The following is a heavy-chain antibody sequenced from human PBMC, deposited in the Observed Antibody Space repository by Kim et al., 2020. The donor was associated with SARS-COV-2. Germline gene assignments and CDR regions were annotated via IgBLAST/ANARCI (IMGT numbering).Heavy chain of an antibody. CDR2: ISYDGSNK. CDR1: GFTFSSYP. D-gene: IGHD3-10*01. J-gene: IGHJ6*02. Sequence: GGSLRLSCAASGFTFSSYPMHWVRQAPGKGLEWVAVISYDGSNKYYADSVKGRFTISRDNSKNTLYLQMNSLRAEDTAVYYCARELQGPEHGSGSYFVTYYYYGMDVWGQGTTVTVSS. V-gene: IGHV3-30*04. CDR3: ARELQGPEHGSGSYFVTYYYYGMDV.